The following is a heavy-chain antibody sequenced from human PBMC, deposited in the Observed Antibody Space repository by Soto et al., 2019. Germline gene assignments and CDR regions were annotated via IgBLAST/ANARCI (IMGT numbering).Heavy chain of an antibody. CDR2: IYYSGST. V-gene: IGHV4-31*11. D-gene: IGHD2-15*01. CDR1: GGSISSGGYY. CDR3: ARGSLGSGGSCYYGVCYYYYGMDV. J-gene: IGHJ6*02. Sequence: SETLSLTCAVSGGSISSGGYYWSWIRQHPGKGLEWIGYIYYSGSTYYNPSLKSRVTISVDTSKNQFSPKLSSVTAADTAVYYCARGSLGSGGSCYYGVCYYYYGMDVWGQGTTVTVSS.